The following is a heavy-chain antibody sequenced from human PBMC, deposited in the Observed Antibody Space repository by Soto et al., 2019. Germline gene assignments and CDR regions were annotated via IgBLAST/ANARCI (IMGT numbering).Heavy chain of an antibody. D-gene: IGHD3-3*01. CDR2: IRSKPHDYGT. Sequence: GGSLRLSCAASGFTFSGSAMHWVRQASGKGLEWVGRIRSKPHDYGTAYSASVKGRFTGSKDDSKNTAYLQMDSLKTVDMAVYYCAMEAYDFWSAIDSWGQGTLVTVSS. CDR1: GFTFSGSA. CDR3: AMEAYDFWSAIDS. J-gene: IGHJ4*02. V-gene: IGHV3-73*01.